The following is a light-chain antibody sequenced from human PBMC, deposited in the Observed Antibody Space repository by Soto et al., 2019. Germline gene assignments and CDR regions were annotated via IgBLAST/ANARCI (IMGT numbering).Light chain of an antibody. Sequence: DIQMTHSHSTLSASVGDRVTITCLASQSVGSWLAWYQQKPGKAPKLLIYKASSLESGVPSRFSGSGSGTEFSLTISILQPDDVASYHCQQYGRSSPWPVGQGPKVEIK. CDR1: QSVGSW. V-gene: IGKV1-5*03. CDR3: QQYGRSSPWP. J-gene: IGKJ1*01. CDR2: KAS.